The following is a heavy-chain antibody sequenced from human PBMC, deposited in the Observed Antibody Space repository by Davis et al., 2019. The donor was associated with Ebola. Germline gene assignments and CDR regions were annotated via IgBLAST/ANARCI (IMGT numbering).Heavy chain of an antibody. CDR2: IYPGDSDT. Sequence: GESLKISCKGSGYSFTSYWIGWVRQMPGKGLEWIGIIYPGDSDTRYSTSFQGQVTISADKSISTAYLQWSSLKASDTAMYYCARRGDGYNSGYYYGMDVWGQGTTVTVSS. CDR3: ARRGDGYNSGYYYGMDV. D-gene: IGHD5-24*01. V-gene: IGHV5-51*01. J-gene: IGHJ6*02. CDR1: GYSFTSYW.